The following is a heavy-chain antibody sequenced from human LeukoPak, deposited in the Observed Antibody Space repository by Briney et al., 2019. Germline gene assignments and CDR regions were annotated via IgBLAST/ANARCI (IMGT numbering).Heavy chain of an antibody. V-gene: IGHV1-2*06. J-gene: IGHJ5*02. Sequence: ASVKVSCKASGYTFTGYYMHWVRQAPGQGREWMGRINPNSGDTNYAQNFQGRVTMTRHTSISTAYMELSRLRSDDTAVYYCARDIAARPSGFDPWGQGTLVTVSS. CDR2: INPNSGDT. CDR3: ARDIAARPSGFDP. D-gene: IGHD6-6*01. CDR1: GYTFTGYY.